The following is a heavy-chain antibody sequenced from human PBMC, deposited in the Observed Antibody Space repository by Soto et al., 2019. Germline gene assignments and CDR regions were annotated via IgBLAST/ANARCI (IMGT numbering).Heavy chain of an antibody. Sequence: ASVKVSCKASGYTFTSYAMHWVRQAPGQRLEWMGWINAGNGNTKYSQKFQGRVTITRDTSASTAYMELSSLRSEDTAVYYCARDPAPGIAVAGTFSDYWGQGTLVTVSS. D-gene: IGHD6-19*01. CDR1: GYTFTSYA. CDR2: INAGNGNT. J-gene: IGHJ4*02. V-gene: IGHV1-3*01. CDR3: ARDPAPGIAVAGTFSDY.